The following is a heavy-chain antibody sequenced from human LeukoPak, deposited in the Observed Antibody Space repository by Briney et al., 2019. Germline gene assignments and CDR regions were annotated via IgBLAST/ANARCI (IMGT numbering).Heavy chain of an antibody. Sequence: PSETLSLTCAVYGGSFGGYYWSWIRQPPGKGLEWIGEINHSGSTNYNPSLKSRVTISVDTSKNQFSLKLSSVTAADTAVYYCARRIVGATSGAFDIWGQGTMVTVSS. D-gene: IGHD1-26*01. CDR2: INHSGST. V-gene: IGHV4-34*01. J-gene: IGHJ3*02. CDR3: ARRIVGATSGAFDI. CDR1: GGSFGGYY.